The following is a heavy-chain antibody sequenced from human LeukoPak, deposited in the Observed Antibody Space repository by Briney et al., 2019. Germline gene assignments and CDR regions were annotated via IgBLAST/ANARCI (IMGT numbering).Heavy chain of an antibody. CDR2: IYYSGST. V-gene: IGHV4-59*01. Sequence: SETLSLTCTVSGGSISSYYWSWIRQPPGMGLEWIGCIYYSGSTNYNPSLKSRVTISVDTSKNQFSLKLSSVTAAYTAVYYCAIDRWDGLTFAPWGQGTLVTVSS. CDR3: AIDRWDGLTFAP. J-gene: IGHJ5*02. CDR1: GGSISSYY. D-gene: IGHD1-26*01.